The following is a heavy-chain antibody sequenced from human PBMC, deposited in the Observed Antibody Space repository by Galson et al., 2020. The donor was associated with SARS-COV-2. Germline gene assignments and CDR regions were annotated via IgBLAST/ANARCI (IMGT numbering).Heavy chain of an antibody. J-gene: IGHJ2*01. Sequence: SETLSLTCIVSGGSISSSNYYWGWIRQPPGKGLEWIGSIHYSGSTFYNPSLKSRVTISVGTSEHQFSLKLNSVTAADTAVYYCARLPSSFLILAISYWHFDLWGRGTLVTVSS. CDR2: IHYSGST. D-gene: IGHD5-12*01. V-gene: IGHV4-39*01. CDR3: ARLPSSFLILAISYWHFDL. CDR1: GGSISSSNYY.